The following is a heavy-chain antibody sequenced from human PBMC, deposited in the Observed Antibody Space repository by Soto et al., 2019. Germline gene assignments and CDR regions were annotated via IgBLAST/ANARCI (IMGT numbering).Heavy chain of an antibody. D-gene: IGHD5-12*01. Sequence: GASVKVSCKVSGYTLAELSMHWGRQAPGQGLEWMGGFDPEDGETIYAQKFQGRVTVTGDTSTGTAYMELSSLRSEDTAVYYCARGYSGYVSLDYWGQGTLVTVSS. CDR2: FDPEDGET. CDR1: GYTLAELS. J-gene: IGHJ4*02. CDR3: ARGYSGYVSLDY. V-gene: IGHV1-24*01.